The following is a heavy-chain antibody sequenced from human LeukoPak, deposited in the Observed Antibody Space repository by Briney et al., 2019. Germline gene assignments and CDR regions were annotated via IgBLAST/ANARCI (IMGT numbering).Heavy chain of an antibody. CDR3: ARVMYYYDSSGLGY. D-gene: IGHD3-22*01. Sequence: SVKVSCKASGYTFTGYYMHWARQAPGQGLEWMGWINPNSGGTNYAQKFQGRVTMTRDTSISTAYMELSRLRSDDTAVYYCARVMYYYDSSGLGYWGQGTLVTVSS. J-gene: IGHJ4*02. V-gene: IGHV1-2*02. CDR2: INPNSGGT. CDR1: GYTFTGYY.